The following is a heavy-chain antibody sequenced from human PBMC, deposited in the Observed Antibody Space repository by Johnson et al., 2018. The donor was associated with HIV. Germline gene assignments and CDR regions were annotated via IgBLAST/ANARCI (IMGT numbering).Heavy chain of an antibody. CDR1: GFTFSSYA. Sequence: QVQLVESGGGVVQPGRSLRLSCAASGFTFSSYAMHWVRQAPGKGLEWVAVISYDGSNKYYADSVKGRFTISRDNSKNTLYLQMNSLRAEDTAVYYCASPYEWVTGAFDIWGQGTMVTVSS. CDR2: ISYDGSNK. CDR3: ASPYEWVTGAFDI. V-gene: IGHV3-30*04. J-gene: IGHJ3*02. D-gene: IGHD7-27*01.